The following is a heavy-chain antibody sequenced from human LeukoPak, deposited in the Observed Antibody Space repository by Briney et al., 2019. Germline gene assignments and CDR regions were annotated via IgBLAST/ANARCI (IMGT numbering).Heavy chain of an antibody. V-gene: IGHV3-30*02. Sequence: GGSLRLSCAASGFTFSSYGMHWVRQAPGKGLEWVAFIRYDGSNKYYADSVKGRFTISRDNSKNTLYLQMNSLRAEDTAVYYCAEDREPLVVVPAASAFDPWGQGTLVTVSS. D-gene: IGHD2-2*01. J-gene: IGHJ5*02. CDR2: IRYDGSNK. CDR1: GFTFSSYG. CDR3: AEDREPLVVVPAASAFDP.